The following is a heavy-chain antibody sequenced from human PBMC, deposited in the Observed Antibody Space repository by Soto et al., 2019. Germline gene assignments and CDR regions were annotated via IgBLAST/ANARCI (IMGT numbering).Heavy chain of an antibody. CDR1: GFTFSSYS. J-gene: IGHJ5*02. CDR3: ARGGERTAEGGFDP. Sequence: PGGSLRLSCIASGFTFSSYSMKWVRQAPGKGLEWVSSISNRGSYIYYADSVKGRFTISRDNAGNSLYLQMNNLRVDDTAVYHCARGGERTAEGGFDPWGQGTLVTVSS. D-gene: IGHD3-10*01. V-gene: IGHV3-21*06. CDR2: ISNRGSYI.